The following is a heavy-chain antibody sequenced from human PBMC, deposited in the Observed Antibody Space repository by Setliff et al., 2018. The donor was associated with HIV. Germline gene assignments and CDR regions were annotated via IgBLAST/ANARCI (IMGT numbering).Heavy chain of an antibody. J-gene: IGHJ4*01. V-gene: IGHV4-38-2*02. CDR1: GYFISSSYY. D-gene: IGHD3-22*01. CDR3: ARASSDSSGWGYYFDY. Sequence: PSETLSLTCTVSGYFISSSYYWGWIRQSPGKGLEWIGNFYHSGSTYYNPSLKSRVTISATSKNQFSLKLSSVTASDTAVYYCARASSDSSGWGYYFDYWG. CDR2: FYHSGST.